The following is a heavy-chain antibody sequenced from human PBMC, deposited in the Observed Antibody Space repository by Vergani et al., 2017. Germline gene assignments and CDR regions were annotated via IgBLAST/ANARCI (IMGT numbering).Heavy chain of an antibody. J-gene: IGHJ4*02. CDR1: GGSISSGSYY. V-gene: IGHV4-61*02. CDR3: ARGDAESHGVCLDY. CDR2: IYTSGST. D-gene: IGHD2-8*01. Sequence: QVQLQESGPGLVKPSQTLSLTCTVSGGSISSGSYYWSWIRQPAGKGLEWIGRIYTSGSTNYNPSLKSRVTISVDTSKNQFSLKLSSVTAADTAVYYCARGDAESHGVCLDYWGQGTLVTVSS.